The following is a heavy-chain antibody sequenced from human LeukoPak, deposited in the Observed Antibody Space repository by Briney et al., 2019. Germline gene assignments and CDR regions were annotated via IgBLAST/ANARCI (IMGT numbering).Heavy chain of an antibody. CDR2: ISYDGSNK. V-gene: IGHV3-30*03. CDR1: GFTFSSYG. CDR3: ARDLRFLEWLFDY. D-gene: IGHD3-3*01. Sequence: GGSLRLSCAASGFTFSSYGMHWVRQAPGKGLEWVAVISYDGSNKYYADSVKGRFTISRDNSKNTLYLQMNSLRAEDTAVYYCARDLRFLEWLFDYWGQGTLVTVSS. J-gene: IGHJ4*02.